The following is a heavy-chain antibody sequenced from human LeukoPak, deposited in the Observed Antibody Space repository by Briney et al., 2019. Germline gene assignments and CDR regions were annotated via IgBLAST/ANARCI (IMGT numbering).Heavy chain of an antibody. D-gene: IGHD2-8*01. V-gene: IGHV3-30-3*01. J-gene: IGHJ6*02. CDR1: GFTFSSYA. CDR2: ISYDGSNK. CDR3: ARTPRVYAIDYYYYYGMDV. Sequence: GGSLRLSCAASGFTFSSYAMHWVRQAPGKGLEWVAVISYDGSNKYYADSVKGRFTISRDNSKNTLYLQMNSLRAEDTAVYYCARTPRVYAIDYYYYYGMDVWGQGTTVTVSS.